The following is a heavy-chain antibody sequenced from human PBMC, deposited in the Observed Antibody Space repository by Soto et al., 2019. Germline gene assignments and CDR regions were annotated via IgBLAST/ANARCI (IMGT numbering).Heavy chain of an antibody. J-gene: IGHJ6*03. Sequence: SETLSLTCAVYGGSFSGYYWSWIRQPPGKGLEWIGEINHSGSTNYNPSLKSRVTISVDTSKNQFSLKLSSVTAADTAVYYCARGRYYDSPYSSYYMDVWRKGTTVTVSS. CDR1: GGSFSGYY. V-gene: IGHV4-34*01. CDR3: ARGRYYDSPYSSYYMDV. CDR2: INHSGST. D-gene: IGHD3-22*01.